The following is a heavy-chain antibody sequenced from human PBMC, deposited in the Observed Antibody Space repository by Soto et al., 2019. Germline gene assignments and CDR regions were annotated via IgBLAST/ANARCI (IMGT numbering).Heavy chain of an antibody. J-gene: IGHJ3*02. Sequence: SETLSLTCTVSGGSISSYYWSWIRQPPGKGLEWIGYIYYSGSTNYNPSLKSRDTISVDTSKNQFSLKLSSVTAADTAVYYCARGGLSAFDIWGQGTMVTVSS. V-gene: IGHV4-59*01. CDR1: GGSISSYY. CDR2: IYYSGST. CDR3: ARGGLSAFDI. D-gene: IGHD3-16*01.